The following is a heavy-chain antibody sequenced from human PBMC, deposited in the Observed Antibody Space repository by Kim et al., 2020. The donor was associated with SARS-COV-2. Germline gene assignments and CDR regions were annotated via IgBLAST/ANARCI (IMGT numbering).Heavy chain of an antibody. CDR1: GFTFSSYG. CDR2: ISYDGSNK. J-gene: IGHJ4*02. Sequence: GGSLRLSCAASGFTFSSYGMHWVRQAPGKGLEWVAVISYDGSNKYYADSVKGRFTISRDNSKNTLYLQMNSLRAEDTAVYYCAEEKRFGGSSWFSPGHFDYWGQGTLVTVSS. D-gene: IGHD6-13*01. CDR3: AEEKRFGGSSWFSPGHFDY. V-gene: IGHV3-30*18.